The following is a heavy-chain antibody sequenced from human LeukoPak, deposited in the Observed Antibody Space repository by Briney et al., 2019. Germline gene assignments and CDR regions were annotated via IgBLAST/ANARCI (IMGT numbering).Heavy chain of an antibody. CDR2: IYYSGST. V-gene: IGHV4-30-2*01. CDR3: ARVMYGEGVRFDP. D-gene: IGHD2-8*01. J-gene: IGHJ5*02. CDR1: GGSISNINYS. Sequence: SETLSLTCTVSGGSISNINYSWSWIRRPPGKGLEWIGYIYYSGSTYYNPALRSRVTISVDRSKNYFSLELNSVTAADTAVYYCARVMYGEGVRFDPWGQGTLVTVSS.